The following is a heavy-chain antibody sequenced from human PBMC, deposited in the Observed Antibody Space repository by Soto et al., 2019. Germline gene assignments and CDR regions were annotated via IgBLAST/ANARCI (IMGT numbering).Heavy chain of an antibody. CDR1: GGTFSSYA. J-gene: IGHJ6*02. V-gene: IGHV1-69*13. Sequence: SVKVSCKASGGTFSSYAISWVRQAPGQGLEWMGGIIPIFGTANYAQKFQGRVTITADESTSTAYMELSSLRSEDTAVYYCARDSCSSTSCYRGGGYYYYGMDVWGQGTTVTVSS. CDR2: IIPIFGTA. CDR3: ARDSCSSTSCYRGGGYYYYGMDV. D-gene: IGHD2-2*01.